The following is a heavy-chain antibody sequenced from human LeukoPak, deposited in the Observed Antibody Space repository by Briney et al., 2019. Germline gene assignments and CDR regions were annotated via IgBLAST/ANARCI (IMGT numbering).Heavy chain of an antibody. CDR2: ISSSSSYI. J-gene: IGHJ5*02. CDR3: ARALYDSSGYYWFDP. V-gene: IGHV3-21*01. CDR1: GFTFSSYS. D-gene: IGHD3-22*01. Sequence: GGSLRLSCAASGFTFSSYSMNWVRQAPGKGLEWVSSISSSSSYIYYADSVKGRFTISRDNAKNSLYLQMNSLRAEDTAVYYCARALYDSSGYYWFDPWSQGTLVTVSS.